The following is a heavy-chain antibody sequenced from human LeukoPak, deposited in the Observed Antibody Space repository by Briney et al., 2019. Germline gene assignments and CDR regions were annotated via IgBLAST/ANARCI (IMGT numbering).Heavy chain of an antibody. Sequence: SETLSLTCTVSGGSISNNNYYWAWIRQPPGKGLECIGSIYYSGSTYYNPSLKSRVTISVDTSKNQFSLKLSSVTAADTAVYYCARHVLSGYLNYWYFDLWGRGTLVTVSS. CDR1: GGSISNNNYY. CDR2: IYYSGST. CDR3: ARHVLSGYLNYWYFDL. V-gene: IGHV4-39*01. D-gene: IGHD3-3*01. J-gene: IGHJ2*01.